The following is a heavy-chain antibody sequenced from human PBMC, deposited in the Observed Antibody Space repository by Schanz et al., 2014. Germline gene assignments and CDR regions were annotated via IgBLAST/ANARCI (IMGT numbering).Heavy chain of an antibody. CDR1: GFTFSNYS. CDR2: ISSTSSYI. CDR3: VPMSIAAH. V-gene: IGHV3-21*01. J-gene: IGHJ4*02. D-gene: IGHD6-6*01. Sequence: VFLAESGGGVVQPGRSLRLSCAASGFTFSNYSMNWVRQAPGKGLEWVSSISSTSSYIFYADSVKGRFTISRDNAKNSLYLQMNSLRAEDTAVYYCVPMSIAAHWGQGTLVTVSS.